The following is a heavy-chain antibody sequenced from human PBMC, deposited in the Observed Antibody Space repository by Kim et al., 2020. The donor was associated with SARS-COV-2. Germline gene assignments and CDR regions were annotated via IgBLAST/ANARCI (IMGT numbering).Heavy chain of an antibody. V-gene: IGHV4-34*01. Sequence: SETLSLTCAVYGGSFSGYYWSWIRQPPGKGLEWIGEINHSGSTNYNPSLKSRVTISVDTSKNQFSLKLSSVTAADTAVYYCARGRITMVRGVQKARYFDLWGRGTLVTVSS. CDR1: GGSFSGYY. CDR3: ARGRITMVRGVQKARYFDL. J-gene: IGHJ2*01. D-gene: IGHD3-10*01. CDR2: INHSGST.